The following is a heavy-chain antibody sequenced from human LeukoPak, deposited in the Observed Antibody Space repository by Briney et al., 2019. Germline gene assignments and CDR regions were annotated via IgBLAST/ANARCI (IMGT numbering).Heavy chain of an antibody. J-gene: IGHJ4*02. CDR3: AKDPLGFCTSATCRYLDS. V-gene: IGHV3-30*02. D-gene: IGHD2-8*01. CDR2: IWYDGSNR. Sequence: GGSLRLSCAASGFTFSNYGMHWVREAPGKGLEWVAFIWYDGSNRYYADSVKGRFTISRDNSENTLFLQMSSLRTEDTAVYYCAKDPLGFCTSATCRYLDSWGQGTLVTVSS. CDR1: GFTFSNYG.